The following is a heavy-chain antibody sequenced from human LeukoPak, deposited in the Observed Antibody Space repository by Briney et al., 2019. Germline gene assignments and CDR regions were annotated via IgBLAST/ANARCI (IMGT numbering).Heavy chain of an antibody. D-gene: IGHD2-15*01. J-gene: IGHJ4*02. CDR3: AKQRSEVVVAATNY. V-gene: IGHV3-23*01. CDR2: ITGGGDTT. Sequence: GGSLRLSCAASGFTFSSYAMTWVRQAPGKGLEWVSSITGGGDTTYYADPVRGRFTISRDNSKNTLSVQMNSLRAEDTAVYYCAKQRSEVVVAATNYWGQGTLVTVSS. CDR1: GFTFSSYA.